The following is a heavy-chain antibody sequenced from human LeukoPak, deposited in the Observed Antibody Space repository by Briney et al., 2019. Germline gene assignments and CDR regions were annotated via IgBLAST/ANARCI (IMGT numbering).Heavy chain of an antibody. CDR3: AKGPYCSGGSCYPNWFDP. Sequence: GGSLRLSCAASGFTFSSYAMSWVRQAPGKGLEWVSAISGSGGSTYYADSVKGRFTISRDNSKNTPYLQMNSLRAEDTAVYYCAKGPYCSGGSCYPNWFDPWGQGTLATVSS. J-gene: IGHJ5*02. CDR2: ISGSGGST. D-gene: IGHD2-15*01. V-gene: IGHV3-23*01. CDR1: GFTFSSYA.